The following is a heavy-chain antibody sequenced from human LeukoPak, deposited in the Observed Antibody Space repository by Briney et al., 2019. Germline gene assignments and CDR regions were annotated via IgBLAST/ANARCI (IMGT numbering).Heavy chain of an antibody. D-gene: IGHD5-12*01. CDR2: IHYDSTTE. CDR1: GFDFSSYG. Sequence: GGSLRLSCAASGFDFSSYGMHWVRQAPGKGLEWVAYIHYDSTTEDYADSVQGRFTISRDNAKNSVYLQMNSLRAEDTAVYYCARDRPGGYSGYDLGFDYWGQGTLVTVSS. CDR3: ARDRPGGYSGYDLGFDY. J-gene: IGHJ4*02. V-gene: IGHV3-30*02.